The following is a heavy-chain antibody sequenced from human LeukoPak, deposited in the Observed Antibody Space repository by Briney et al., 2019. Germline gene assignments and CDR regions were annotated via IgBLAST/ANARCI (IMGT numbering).Heavy chain of an antibody. CDR3: ASEPGYSSGWYPPYGTFDY. CDR2: IYHSGST. V-gene: IGHV4-38-2*02. J-gene: IGHJ4*02. D-gene: IGHD6-19*01. CDR1: GGSISSYY. Sequence: KPSETLSLTCTVSGGSISSYYWSWIRQPPGKGLEWIGSIYHSGSTYYNPSLKSRVTISVDTSKKQFSLKLSSVTAADTAVYYCASEPGYSSGWYPPYGTFDYWGQGTLVTVSS.